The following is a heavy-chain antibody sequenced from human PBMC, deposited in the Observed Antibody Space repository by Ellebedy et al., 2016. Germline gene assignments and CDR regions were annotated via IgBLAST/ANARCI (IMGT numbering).Heavy chain of an antibody. D-gene: IGHD3-22*01. CDR1: GFTFSSYG. Sequence: GESLKISCAASGFTFSSYGMHWVRQAPGKGLEWVAVISYDGSNKYYADSVKGRFTISRDNSKNTLYLQMNSLRAEDTAVYYCAKGYYDSSGRSGDYYYMDVWGKGTTVTVSS. CDR2: ISYDGSNK. V-gene: IGHV3-30*18. J-gene: IGHJ6*03. CDR3: AKGYYDSSGRSGDYYYMDV.